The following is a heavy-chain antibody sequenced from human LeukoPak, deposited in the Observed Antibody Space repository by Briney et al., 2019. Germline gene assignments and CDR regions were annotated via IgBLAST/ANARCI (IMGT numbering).Heavy chain of an antibody. CDR3: ARVVYSHYWPEGMDV. CDR2: IYNSETT. Sequence: SETLSLTCTVSGDSLSSYYWSWIRQPPGQGLEWIGYIYNSETTNYTPSLESRVTISEDTSKNQFSLMLTSVTAADTAVYYCARVVYSHYWPEGMDVWGQGTTVTVSS. CDR1: GDSLSSYY. J-gene: IGHJ6*02. V-gene: IGHV4-59*01. D-gene: IGHD4-11*01.